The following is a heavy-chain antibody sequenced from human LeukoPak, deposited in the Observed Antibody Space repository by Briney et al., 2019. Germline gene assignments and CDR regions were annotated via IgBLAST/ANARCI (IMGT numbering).Heavy chain of an antibody. V-gene: IGHV3-21*01. CDR2: ISSTSIFI. CDR3: ANEGGGAFDF. Sequence: PGGSLRLSCAASGFAFSTYTITWVRWAPGKGLEWVSSISSTSIFIFYADSVKGRFTISRDNAKNSLYLQMNSLRAEDTAIYYCANEGGGAFDFWGQGTMVTVSS. CDR1: GFAFSTYT. J-gene: IGHJ3*01.